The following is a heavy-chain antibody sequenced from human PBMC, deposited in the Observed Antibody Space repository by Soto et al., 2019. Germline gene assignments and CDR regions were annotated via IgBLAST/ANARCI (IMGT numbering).Heavy chain of an antibody. V-gene: IGHV3-30*04. D-gene: IGHD6-13*01. CDR3: ARGGVDQQPHGEFDH. J-gene: IGHJ4*02. CDR2: ISHDGNNE. CDR1: GFTFKQYS. Sequence: QVQLVESGGGVVQPGRSLRLSCAASGFTFKQYSMHWVRQAPGKGLEWVAVISHDGNNEKYADSVKGRFTTSRDNFKNTLALQMNSLRTEDTALYFCARGGVDQQPHGEFDHWGQGTLVTVSS.